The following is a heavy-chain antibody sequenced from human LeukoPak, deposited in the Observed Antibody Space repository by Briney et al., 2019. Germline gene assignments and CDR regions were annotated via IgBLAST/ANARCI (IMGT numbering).Heavy chain of an antibody. CDR3: GRHPLSYDILTLAWFDP. CDR2: IYYSGST. V-gene: IGHV4-39*01. CDR1: GGSISSSSYY. J-gene: IGHJ5*02. D-gene: IGHD3-9*01. Sequence: SETLSLTCTVSGGSISSSSYYWGWIRQPPGKGLEWIGSIYYSGSTYYNPSLKSRVTISVDTSKNQFSLKLSSVTAADTAVYYCGRHPLSYDILTLAWFDPWGQGTLVTVSS.